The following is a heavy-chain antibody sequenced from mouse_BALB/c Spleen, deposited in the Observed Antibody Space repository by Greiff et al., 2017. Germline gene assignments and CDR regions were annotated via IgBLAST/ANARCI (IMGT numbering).Heavy chain of an antibody. Sequence: QVQLQQSGAELVRPGTSVKVSCKASGYAFTNYLIEWVKQRPGQGLEWIGVINHGSGGTNYNEKFKGKATLTADKSTSTAYMQLSSLTSDDSAVYFCASYYGNYGAYWGQGTLVTVSA. CDR1: GYAFTNYL. CDR2: INHGSGGT. CDR3: ASYYGNYGAY. V-gene: IGHV1-54*01. J-gene: IGHJ3*01. D-gene: IGHD2-1*01.